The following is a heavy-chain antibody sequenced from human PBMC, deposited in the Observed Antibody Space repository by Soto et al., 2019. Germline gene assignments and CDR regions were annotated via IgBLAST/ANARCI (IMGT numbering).Heavy chain of an antibody. V-gene: IGHV4-34*01. D-gene: IGHD6-13*01. CDR2: INHSGST. CDR1: GGSFSGYY. Sequence: VQLQQWGAGLLKPSETLSLTCAVYGGSFSGYYWSWIRQPPGKGLEWIGEINHSGSTNYNPSLKSRVTISVDTSKNQFSLKLSSVTAADTAVYYCARAKRSIAAAGDFDYWGQGTLVTVSS. J-gene: IGHJ4*02. CDR3: ARAKRSIAAAGDFDY.